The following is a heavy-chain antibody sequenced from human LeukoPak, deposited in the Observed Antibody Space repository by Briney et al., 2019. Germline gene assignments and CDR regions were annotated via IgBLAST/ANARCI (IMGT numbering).Heavy chain of an antibody. D-gene: IGHD6-13*01. J-gene: IGHJ6*02. CDR1: GYTFTSYD. V-gene: IGHV1-8*01. CDR2: MNPNSGNT. CDR3: ASRSYSSSWLYYYYGMDV. Sequence: ASVKVSFKASGYTFTSYDINWVRQAPGQGLEWMGWMNPNSGNTGYAQKFQGRVTMTRNTSISTAYMELSSLRSEDTAVYYCASRSYSSSWLYYYYGMDVWGQGTTVTVSS.